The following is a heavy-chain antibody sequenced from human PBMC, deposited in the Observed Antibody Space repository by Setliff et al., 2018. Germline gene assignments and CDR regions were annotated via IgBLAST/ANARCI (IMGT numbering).Heavy chain of an antibody. CDR2: IYYSGST. CDR3: ARHPGSRGYQLLYLSFFDY. D-gene: IGHD2-2*02. CDR1: GGSISSSSYY. V-gene: IGHV4-39*01. Sequence: NPSETLSLTCTVSGGSISSSSYYWGWIRQPPGKGLEWIGSIYYSGSTYYNPSLKSRVTISADTSKNQFSLKLSSVTAADTAVYYCARHPGSRGYQLLYLSFFDYWGQGTLVTVSS. J-gene: IGHJ4*02.